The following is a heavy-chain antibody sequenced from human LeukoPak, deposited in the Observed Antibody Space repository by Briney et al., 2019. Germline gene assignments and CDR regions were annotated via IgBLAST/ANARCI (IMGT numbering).Heavy chain of an antibody. V-gene: IGHV3-7*01. CDR1: GFTFSSYW. D-gene: IGHD3-3*01. J-gene: IGHJ4*02. Sequence: GGSLRLSCAASGFTFSSYWMSWVRQVPGKGLEWVANIKQDGSEKYYVDSLKGRFTISRDDAKNSLYLQMNSLRAEDTAVYYCANLGGWRGPFDYWGQGTLVTVSS. CDR3: ANLGGWRGPFDY. CDR2: IKQDGSEK.